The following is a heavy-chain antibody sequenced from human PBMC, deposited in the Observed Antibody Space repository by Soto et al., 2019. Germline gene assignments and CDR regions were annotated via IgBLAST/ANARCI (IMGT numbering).Heavy chain of an antibody. D-gene: IGHD1-26*01. Sequence: QVQLVESGGGVVQPGRSLRLSCAASGFTFSSYGMHWVRQAPGKGLEWVAVISYDGSNKYYADSVKGRFTISRDNSKNTLYPQMNSLRAEDTAVYYCAKDLLVVGATPAYYWGQGTLVTVSS. CDR1: GFTFSSYG. J-gene: IGHJ4*02. CDR3: AKDLLVVGATPAYY. V-gene: IGHV3-30*18. CDR2: ISYDGSNK.